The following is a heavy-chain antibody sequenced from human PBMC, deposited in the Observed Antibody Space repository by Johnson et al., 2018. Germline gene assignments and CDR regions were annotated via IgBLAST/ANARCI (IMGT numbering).Heavy chain of an antibody. D-gene: IGHD2-15*01. Sequence: QVQLVQSGAEVKKPGASVKVSCKASGYTFTSYDINWVRQATGQGLEWMGWVNPNSGNTGYAPKFQGRVTMTSNTSISTAYMDLSGLRSEDTAVYYCVRTLDPTDSVVVVAATGDAVDIGGQGTMVTVSS. CDR3: VRTLDPTDSVVVVAATGDAVDI. CDR2: VNPNSGNT. CDR1: GYTFTSYD. V-gene: IGHV1-8*01. J-gene: IGHJ3*02.